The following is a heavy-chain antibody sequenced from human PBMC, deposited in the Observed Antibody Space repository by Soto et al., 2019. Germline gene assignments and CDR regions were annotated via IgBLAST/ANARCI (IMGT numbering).Heavy chain of an antibody. V-gene: IGHV1-69*13. CDR1: GGTFSSYS. D-gene: IGHD3-3*01. Sequence: SVKVSCKASGGTFSSYSSSWVRQAPGQGLEWMGGIIPIFGTANYAQKFQGRVTITADESTSTAYMELSSLRSEDTAVYYCARGFLEWLLYGYYYYYGTDVWGQGTTVTVSS. J-gene: IGHJ6*02. CDR2: IIPIFGTA. CDR3: ARGFLEWLLYGYYYYYGTDV.